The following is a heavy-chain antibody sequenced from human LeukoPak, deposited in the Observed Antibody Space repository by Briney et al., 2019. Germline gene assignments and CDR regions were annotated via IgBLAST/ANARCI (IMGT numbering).Heavy chain of an antibody. CDR1: GFNFSSYW. D-gene: IGHD6-19*01. J-gene: IGHJ4*02. Sequence: PGGSLRLSCAAAGFNFSSYWMTWVRQAPGKGLEWVANIKQDGTEKYYVDSVKGRFTISRDNGKNSLYLQMNSLRAEDTAVYYCARDLSVIRDEPKSIAVAGPVIDYWGQGTLVTVSS. CDR2: IKQDGTEK. CDR3: ARDLSVIRDEPKSIAVAGPVIDY. V-gene: IGHV3-7*01.